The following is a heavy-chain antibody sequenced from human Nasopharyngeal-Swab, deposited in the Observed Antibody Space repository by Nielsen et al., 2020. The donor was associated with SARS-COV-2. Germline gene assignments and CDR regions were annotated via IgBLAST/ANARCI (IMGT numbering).Heavy chain of an antibody. V-gene: IGHV3-30-3*01. D-gene: IGHD2-2*01. CDR3: AGFQWDIVVVPAAARAEYFQH. Sequence: GEPLKISCAASGFTFSSYAMHWVRQAPGKGLEWVAVISYDGSNKYYADSVKGRFTISRDNSKNTLYLQMNSLRAEDTAVYYCAGFQWDIVVVPAAARAEYFQHWGQGTLVTVSS. CDR1: GFTFSSYA. CDR2: ISYDGSNK. J-gene: IGHJ1*01.